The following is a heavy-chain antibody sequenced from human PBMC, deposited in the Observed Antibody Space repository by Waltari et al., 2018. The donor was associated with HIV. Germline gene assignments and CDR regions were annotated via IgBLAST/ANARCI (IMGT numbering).Heavy chain of an antibody. CDR3: TRDFSRQWMLLDYVMDV. J-gene: IGHJ6*02. CDR1: GFACGDVV. CDR2: IRSRSNGGTK. Sequence: EVQLVESGGGLVQPGRSLRLSCTAYGFACGDVVMSWVCQAPGEGLEWVGFIRSRSNGGTKEYDASVRGRFTISRDDSKSAVYLQMNSLITDDTGVYYCTRDFSRQWMLLDYVMDVWGQGTTVSVSS. V-gene: IGHV3-49*04. D-gene: IGHD2-8*01.